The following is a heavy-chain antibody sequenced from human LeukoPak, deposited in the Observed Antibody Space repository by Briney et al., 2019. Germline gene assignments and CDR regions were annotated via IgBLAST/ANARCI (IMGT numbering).Heavy chain of an antibody. D-gene: IGHD3-3*01. CDR1: GYTFTGYF. J-gene: IGHJ4*02. Sequence: ASVKVSCKASGYTFTGYFMHWVRQAPGQGLDWMGWINPNTGGTKYAQKFQGRVTMTRDTSIGTAYMELSTVTSDDTAVYYCARGLTYYDFWSGYYNGGLDYWGQGTLVTVSS. V-gene: IGHV1-2*02. CDR3: ARGLTYYDFWSGYYNGGLDY. CDR2: INPNTGGT.